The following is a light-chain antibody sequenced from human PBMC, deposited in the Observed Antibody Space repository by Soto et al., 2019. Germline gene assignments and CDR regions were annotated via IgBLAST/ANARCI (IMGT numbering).Light chain of an antibody. CDR3: GLYTGSSTSWV. Sequence: QSALTQPASVSGSPGQSITISCTGTSSDVGGNKYVSWYQHHPGKAPKRMIYDVSSRPSGVSNRFSGSKSDNTASLTISGLQAEDEADYYCGLYTGSSTSWVFGGGTKLTVL. CDR2: DVS. J-gene: IGLJ3*02. CDR1: SSDVGGNKY. V-gene: IGLV2-14*03.